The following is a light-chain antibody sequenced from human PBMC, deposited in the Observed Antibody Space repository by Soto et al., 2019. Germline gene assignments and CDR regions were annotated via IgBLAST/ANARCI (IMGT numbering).Light chain of an antibody. J-gene: IGKJ2*01. Sequence: DIQMTQSPSSLSASVGDRVTITCQSSQSIISYLNWYQQEAGKAPQLLIYAASSLQSGVPARFSGSGSGTDFILSISSLQPEDSAIYYCQQSYSSPRTFGQGNKLE. V-gene: IGKV1-39*01. CDR2: AAS. CDR1: QSIISY. CDR3: QQSYSSPRT.